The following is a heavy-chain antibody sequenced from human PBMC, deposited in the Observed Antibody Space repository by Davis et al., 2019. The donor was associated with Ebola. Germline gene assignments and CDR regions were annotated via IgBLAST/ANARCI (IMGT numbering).Heavy chain of an antibody. CDR2: IRSKANSYAT. Sequence: GESLKISCAASGFTFSGSAMHWVRQASGKGLEWVGRIRSKANSYATAYAASVKGRFTISRDDSKNTAYLQMNSLKTEDTAVYYCTRLMGYWGQGTLVTVSS. J-gene: IGHJ4*02. D-gene: IGHD3-16*01. V-gene: IGHV3-73*01. CDR3: TRLMGY. CDR1: GFTFSGSA.